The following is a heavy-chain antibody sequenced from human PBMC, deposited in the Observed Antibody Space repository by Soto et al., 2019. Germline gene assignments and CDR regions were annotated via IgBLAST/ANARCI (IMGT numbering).Heavy chain of an antibody. D-gene: IGHD3-16*01. CDR3: ARDWGWLQPRHYFDY. CDR2: IIPMFGTA. CDR1: GGSFSNYA. J-gene: IGHJ4*02. Sequence: QVQLVQSGAEVRKPGSSVRVSCKSSGGSFSNYAITWVRQAPGQGLEWVGGIIPMFGTANYAQKFQGRVMISADKATSTAYMELSSLEFDDTALYYCARDWGWLQPRHYFDYWGQGTLVTVSS. V-gene: IGHV1-69*06.